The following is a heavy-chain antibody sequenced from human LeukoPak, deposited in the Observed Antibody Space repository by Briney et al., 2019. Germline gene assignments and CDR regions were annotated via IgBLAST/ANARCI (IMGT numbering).Heavy chain of an antibody. V-gene: IGHV3-23*01. CDR3: AKDRPTVYSSSWLHFLDS. CDR1: GFTFSSYA. CDR2: ISGSGGST. D-gene: IGHD6-13*01. Sequence: SGGSLRLSCAASGFTFSSYAMSWVRQAPGKGLEWVSAISGSGGSTYYADSVKGRFTISRDNSKNTLYLQMNSLRADDTAVYYCAKDRPTVYSSSWLHFLDSWGQGTLVTVSS. J-gene: IGHJ4*02.